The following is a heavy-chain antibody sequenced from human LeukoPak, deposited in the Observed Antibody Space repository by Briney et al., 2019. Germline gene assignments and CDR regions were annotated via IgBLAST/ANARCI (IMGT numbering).Heavy chain of an antibody. J-gene: IGHJ4*02. D-gene: IGHD2-2*01. V-gene: IGHV3-21*01. Sequence: GGSLRLSCAASGFTFSSYSMNWVRQAPGKGLEWVSSISSSSSYIYYADSVKGRFTISRDNAKNSLYLQMNSLRAVDTAVYYCARGYCSSTSCWGFDYWGQGTLVTVSS. CDR2: ISSSSSYI. CDR3: ARGYCSSTSCWGFDY. CDR1: GFTFSSYS.